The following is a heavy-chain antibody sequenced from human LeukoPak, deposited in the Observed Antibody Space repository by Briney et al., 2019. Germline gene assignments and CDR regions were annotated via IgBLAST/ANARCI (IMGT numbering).Heavy chain of an antibody. CDR2: ISGSSRYI. J-gene: IGHJ4*02. CDR3: ARVNSALVVSSEGSWAGSLGFDH. Sequence: GGPLRLSCAASGIPFSNYSLTWVRQAPGKGLVWVSSISGSSRYIHYSDSVRGRFSISGDNAKNSVYLQMDSLTADDTAVYYCARVNSALVVSSEGSWAGSLGFDHWGQGILVIVSS. V-gene: IGHV3-21*06. CDR1: GIPFSNYS. D-gene: IGHD3-22*01.